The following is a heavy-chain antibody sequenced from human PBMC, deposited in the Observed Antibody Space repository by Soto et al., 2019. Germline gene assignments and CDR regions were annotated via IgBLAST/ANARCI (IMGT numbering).Heavy chain of an antibody. CDR1: GFTFSSYG. CDR2: IWYDGSNK. CDR3: ARDSKVWYYDYVWGSYRYTAIDY. V-gene: IGHV3-33*01. D-gene: IGHD3-16*02. J-gene: IGHJ4*02. Sequence: GGSLRLSCAASGFTFSSYGMHWVRQAPGKGLEWVAVIWYDGSNKYYADSVKGRFTISRDNSKNTLYLQMNSLRAEDTAVYYCARDSKVWYYDYVWGSYRYTAIDYWGQGTLVTVSS.